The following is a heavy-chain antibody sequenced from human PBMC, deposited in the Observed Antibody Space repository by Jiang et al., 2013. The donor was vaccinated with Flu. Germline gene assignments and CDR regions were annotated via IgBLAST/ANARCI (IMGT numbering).Heavy chain of an antibody. CDR1: GYSISSGFQ. J-gene: IGHJ5*02. CDR2: VYHSGST. CDR3: ARVRTKSSWFDP. Sequence: GLVKPSETLSLTCAVSGYSISSGFQWGWIRQPPGKGLEWIGTVYHSGSTYYNPSLKSRVTISVDTSKNQFSLELSSVTAADTAVYYCARVRTKSSWFDPWGLGTLVAVSS. D-gene: IGHD2-2*01. V-gene: IGHV4-38-2*01.